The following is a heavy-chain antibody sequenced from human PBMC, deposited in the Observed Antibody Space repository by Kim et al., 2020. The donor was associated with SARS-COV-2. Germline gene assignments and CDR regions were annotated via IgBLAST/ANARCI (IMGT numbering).Heavy chain of an antibody. D-gene: IGHD5-12*01. Sequence: ASVKVSCKASGYTFTSYGISWVRQAPGQGLEWMGWISAYNGNTNYAQKLQGRVTMTTDTSTSTAYMELRSLRSDDTAVYYCARGGESQKYSGYDWFDYWGQGTLVTVSS. V-gene: IGHV1-18*01. CDR1: GYTFTSYG. CDR3: ARGGESQKYSGYDWFDY. CDR2: ISAYNGNT. J-gene: IGHJ4*02.